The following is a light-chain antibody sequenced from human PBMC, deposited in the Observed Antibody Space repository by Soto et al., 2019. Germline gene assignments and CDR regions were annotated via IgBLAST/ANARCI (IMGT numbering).Light chain of an antibody. CDR2: EVS. Sequence: QSALTQPASVSGSPGQSITISCTGTSSDVGGYNYVSWYQQHPGKAPKLMIYEVSNRPSGVSNRFSGSMSGNTASLTISGLQAEDEADYYCSSDTSSSTLVFGTGTKVTVL. V-gene: IGLV2-14*01. CDR1: SSDVGGYNY. J-gene: IGLJ1*01. CDR3: SSDTSSSTLV.